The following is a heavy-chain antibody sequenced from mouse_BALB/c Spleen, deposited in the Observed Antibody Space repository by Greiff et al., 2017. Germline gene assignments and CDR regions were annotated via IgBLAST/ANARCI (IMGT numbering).Heavy chain of an antibody. CDR3: ARDRGILFAY. Sequence: EVQLQESGPGLVKPSQSLSLTCSVTGYSITSGYYWNWIRQFPGNKLEWMGYISYDGSNNYNPSLKNRISITRDTSKNQFFLKLNSVTTEDTATYYCARDRGILFAYWGQGTLVTVSA. J-gene: IGHJ3*01. CDR1: GYSITSGYY. D-gene: IGHD3-1*01. CDR2: ISYDGSN. V-gene: IGHV3-6*02.